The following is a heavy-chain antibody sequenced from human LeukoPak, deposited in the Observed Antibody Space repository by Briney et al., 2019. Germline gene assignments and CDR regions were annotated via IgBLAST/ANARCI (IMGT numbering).Heavy chain of an antibody. V-gene: IGHV3-11*06. CDR3: ARTSGSLYYYGSGSYYGY. Sequence: GGSLRLSCAASGFTFSDYYMSWIRQAPGKGLEWVSYISSSSSYKNYADSVKGRFTISRDNAKNSLYLQMNSLRAEDTAVYYCARTSGSLYYYGSGSYYGYWGQGTLVTVSS. CDR1: GFTFSDYY. CDR2: ISSSSSYK. J-gene: IGHJ4*02. D-gene: IGHD3-10*01.